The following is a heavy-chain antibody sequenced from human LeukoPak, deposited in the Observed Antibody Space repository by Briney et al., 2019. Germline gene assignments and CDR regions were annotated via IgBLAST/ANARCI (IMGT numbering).Heavy chain of an antibody. CDR2: ISGSGGST. V-gene: IGHV3-23*01. Sequence: PGGSLRLSCAASGFTFSSYAMSWVRQAPGKGLEWVSAISGSGGSTYYADSVKGRFTISRGNSKNTLYLQMNSLRAEDTAVYYCAKDSSYGDYRSGDYWGQGTLVTVSS. J-gene: IGHJ4*02. D-gene: IGHD4-17*01. CDR3: AKDSSYGDYRSGDY. CDR1: GFTFSSYA.